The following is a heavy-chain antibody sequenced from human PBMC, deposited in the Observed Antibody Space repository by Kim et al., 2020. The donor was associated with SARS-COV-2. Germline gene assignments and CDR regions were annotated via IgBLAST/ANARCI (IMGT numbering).Heavy chain of an antibody. CDR2: DVSRE. Sequence: DVSREYYVDSVKSRYTISNDNAKNSQYLQMNSLRAEDTAVYYCAGSTWDYWGQGTLVTVSS. CDR3: AGSTWDY. V-gene: IGHV3-7*01. J-gene: IGHJ4*02. D-gene: IGHD2-2*01.